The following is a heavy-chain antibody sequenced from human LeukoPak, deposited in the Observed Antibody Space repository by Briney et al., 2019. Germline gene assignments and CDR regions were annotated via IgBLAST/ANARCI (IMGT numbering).Heavy chain of an antibody. CDR3: AKVGSRAAAVV. D-gene: IGHD6-13*01. CDR1: GSTFSDYY. CDR2: ISGSGGST. J-gene: IGHJ4*02. V-gene: IGHV3-23*01. Sequence: PGGSLRLSCAASGSTFSDYYMSWIRQAPGKGLEWVSAISGSGGSTYYADSVKGRFTISRDNSKNTLYLQMNSLRAEDTAVYYCAKVGSRAAAVVWGQGTLVTVSS.